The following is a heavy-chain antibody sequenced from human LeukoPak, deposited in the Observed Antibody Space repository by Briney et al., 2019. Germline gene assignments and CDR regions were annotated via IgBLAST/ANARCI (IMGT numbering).Heavy chain of an antibody. CDR3: ARGPEGNWFDP. V-gene: IGHV1-69*06. Sequence: RASVKVSCKASEGTFSSYAISWVRQAPGQGLEWMGGIIPIFGTANYAQKFQGRVTITADKSTSTAYMEPSSLRSEDTAVYYCARGPEGNWFDPWGQGTLVTVSS. J-gene: IGHJ5*02. CDR2: IIPIFGTA. CDR1: EGTFSSYA.